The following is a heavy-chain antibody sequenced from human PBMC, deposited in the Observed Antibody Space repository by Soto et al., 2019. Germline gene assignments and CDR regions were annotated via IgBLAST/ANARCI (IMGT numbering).Heavy chain of an antibody. CDR3: AKDPNYGGNSFAFDI. CDR1: GFTFDDYA. D-gene: IGHD4-17*01. V-gene: IGHV3-9*01. CDR2: ISWNSGSI. J-gene: IGHJ3*02. Sequence: EVQLVESGGGLVQPGRSLRLSCADSGFTFDDYAMHWVRQAPGKGLEWVSGISWNSGSIGYADSVKGRFTISRDNAKNSLYLQMNSLRAEDTALYYCAKDPNYGGNSFAFDIWGQGTMVTVSS.